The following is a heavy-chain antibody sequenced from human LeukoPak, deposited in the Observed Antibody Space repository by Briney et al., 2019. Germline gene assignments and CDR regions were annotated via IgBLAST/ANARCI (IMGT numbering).Heavy chain of an antibody. D-gene: IGHD2-15*01. Sequence: SETLSLTCTVSGGSISSYYWSWIRQPPGKGLEWIGYIYYSGSTNYNPSLKSRVTISVDTSKNQFSLKLSSVTAADTAVYYCARAGGGSDHNFDYWGQGTLVTVSS. V-gene: IGHV4-59*01. CDR2: IYYSGST. J-gene: IGHJ4*02. CDR3: ARAGGGSDHNFDY. CDR1: GGSISSYY.